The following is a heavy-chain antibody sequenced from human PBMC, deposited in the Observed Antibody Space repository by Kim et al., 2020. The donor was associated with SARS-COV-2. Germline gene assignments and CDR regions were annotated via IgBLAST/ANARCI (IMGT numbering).Heavy chain of an antibody. Sequence: SETLSLTCTVSGGSISSYYWSWIRQPPGKGLEWIGYIYYSGSTNYNPSLKSRVTISVDTSKNQFSLKLSSVTAADTAVYYCARGKYCSSTSCYYYYYGMDVWAKGPRSPSP. CDR1: GGSISSYY. CDR3: ARGKYCSSTSCYYYYYGMDV. CDR2: IYYSGST. J-gene: IGHJ6*02. D-gene: IGHD2-2*01. V-gene: IGHV4-59*01.